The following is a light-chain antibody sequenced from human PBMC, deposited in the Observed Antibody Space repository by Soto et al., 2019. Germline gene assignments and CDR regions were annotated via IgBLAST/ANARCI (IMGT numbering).Light chain of an antibody. CDR1: QSIARY. J-gene: IGKJ2*01. V-gene: IGKV1-39*01. CDR3: QQTSRTPQT. CDR2: AAS. Sequence: DIQMTQSPSSMSASVGDRVTITCRASQSIARYLNWYQQKPGQAPKLLMYAASSLHSGVPSRFSASGSGTDFTLTITSLQPEDSAIYYCQQTSRTPQTFGQGTKLEIK.